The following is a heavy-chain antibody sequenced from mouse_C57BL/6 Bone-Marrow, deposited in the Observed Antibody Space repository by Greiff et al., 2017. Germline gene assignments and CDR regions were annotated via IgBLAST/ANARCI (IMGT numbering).Heavy chain of an antibody. CDR2: IYPRSGNT. D-gene: IGHD2-2*01. CDR1: GYTFTSYG. Sequence: QVQLQQSGAELARPGASVKLSCKASGYTFTSYGISWVKQRTGQGLEWIGEIYPRSGNTYYNEKFKGKATLTADKSSSTAYMELRSLTSEDSAVYFCAKGYPYYAMDYWGQGTSVTVSS. J-gene: IGHJ4*01. V-gene: IGHV1-81*01. CDR3: AKGYPYYAMDY.